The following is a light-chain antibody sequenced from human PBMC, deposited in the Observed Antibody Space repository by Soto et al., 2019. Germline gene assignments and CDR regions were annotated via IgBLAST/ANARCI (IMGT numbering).Light chain of an antibody. Sequence: GQSVSSYLAWYQQKPGQAPRLLTYDASNRATGIPARFSGSGSGIDSTLTISSLEPEDFAVYYCQQRSNCPITFGQGTRLE. CDR1: QSVSSY. V-gene: IGKV3-11*01. CDR2: DAS. J-gene: IGKJ5*01. CDR3: QQRSNCPIT.